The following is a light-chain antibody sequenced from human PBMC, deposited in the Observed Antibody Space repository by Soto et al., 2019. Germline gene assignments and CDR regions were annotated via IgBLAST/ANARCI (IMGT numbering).Light chain of an antibody. CDR3: SSYVGSSNV. CDR2: EVN. V-gene: IGLV2-8*01. CDR1: SSDVGGYNY. Sequence: QSVLTQPPSASGSPGQSVAISCTGTSSDVGGYNYVSWYQQHPGKAPKLMIYEVNKRPSGVPDRFSGSKSGNTASLTVSGLQAEDEADYYCSSYVGSSNVFGRGTKVTVL. J-gene: IGLJ1*01.